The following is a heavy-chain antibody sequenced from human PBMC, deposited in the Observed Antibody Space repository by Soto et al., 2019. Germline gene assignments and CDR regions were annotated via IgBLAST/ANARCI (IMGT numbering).Heavy chain of an antibody. CDR2: ISADDEK. V-gene: IGHV2-5*02. J-gene: IGHJ6*02. CDR3: SHRRGMPMEV. D-gene: IGHD2-2*01. CDR1: GFSLITGGVS. Sequence: HITLKESGPTQVKPTQTLTLTCTFSGFSLITGGVSVAWIRQPPGKALEWLALISADDEKRYSPSLKSRLTITKNTTKNQVVFTMTNMYPLDTATYYCSHRRGMPMEVWGQGNTVTVSS.